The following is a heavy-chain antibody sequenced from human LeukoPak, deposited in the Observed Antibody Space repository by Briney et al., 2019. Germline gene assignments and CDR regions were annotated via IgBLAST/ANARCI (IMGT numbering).Heavy chain of an antibody. CDR2: ILYSGST. Sequence: SETLSLTCTVSGGSISSSRHYWGWIRQPPGKGLVWIGNILYSGSTNYNPSLKSRVAISVDTSKNQFSLKLSSVTAADTADYYCVRRVAGSGYRDSWGQGTLVTVSS. J-gene: IGHJ4*02. CDR1: GGSISSSRHY. D-gene: IGHD3-22*01. V-gene: IGHV4-39*01. CDR3: VRRVAGSGYRDS.